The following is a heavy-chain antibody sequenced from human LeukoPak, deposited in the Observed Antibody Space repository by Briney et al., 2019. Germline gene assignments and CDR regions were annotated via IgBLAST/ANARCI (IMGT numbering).Heavy chain of an antibody. CDR1: GYTFTSYD. CDR3: AREILREGWFDP. V-gene: IGHV1-8*01. Sequence: GASVKVSCKASGYTFTSYDSNWVRQATGQGLEWMGWMNPNRGNTGYAQKFQGRVTMTRNTSISTAYMELSSLRSEDTAVYYCAREILREGWFDPWGQGTLVTVSS. J-gene: IGHJ5*02. CDR2: MNPNRGNT.